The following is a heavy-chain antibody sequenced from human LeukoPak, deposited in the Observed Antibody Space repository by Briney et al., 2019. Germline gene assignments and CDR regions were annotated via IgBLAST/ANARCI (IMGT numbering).Heavy chain of an antibody. CDR1: GLTLSSYA. V-gene: IGHV3-23*01. CDR2: ISGSSGHT. J-gene: IGHJ4*02. Sequence: PGGSLRLSCAASGLTLSSYAMSWVHQAPGKGLEWVSAISGSSGHTYYADSVKGRFTISRDNSKNTLYLQMNSLRAEDTAVYYCAKVGFSEMEWLLYSDHWGQGTLVTVSS. D-gene: IGHD3-3*01. CDR3: AKVGFSEMEWLLYSDH.